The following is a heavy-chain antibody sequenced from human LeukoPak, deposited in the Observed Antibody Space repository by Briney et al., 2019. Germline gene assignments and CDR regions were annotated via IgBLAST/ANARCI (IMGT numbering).Heavy chain of an antibody. J-gene: IGHJ3*02. CDR3: AKLEQRGYSYGFDAFDI. CDR2: ISYDGSNK. CDR1: GFTFSSYA. V-gene: IGHV3-30*18. D-gene: IGHD5-18*01. Sequence: PGGSLRLSCAASGFTFSSYAMHWVRQAPGKGLEWVAVISYDGSNKYYADSVKGRFTISRDNSKNTLYLQMNSLRAEDTAVYYCAKLEQRGYSYGFDAFDIWGQGTMVTVSS.